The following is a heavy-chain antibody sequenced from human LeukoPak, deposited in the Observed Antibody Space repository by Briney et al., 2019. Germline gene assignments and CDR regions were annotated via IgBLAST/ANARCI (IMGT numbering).Heavy chain of an antibody. CDR1: GGSFSGYY. V-gene: IGHV4-34*01. J-gene: IGHJ4*02. Sequence: SETLSLTCAVYGGSFSGYYWSWIRQPPGKGLEWIGEINHSGSTNYNPSLKSRVTISVDTSKNQFSLKLSSVTAADTAVYYCATINCYLIDYWGQGTLVTVSS. CDR2: INHSGST. D-gene: IGHD2-21*01. CDR3: ATINCYLIDY.